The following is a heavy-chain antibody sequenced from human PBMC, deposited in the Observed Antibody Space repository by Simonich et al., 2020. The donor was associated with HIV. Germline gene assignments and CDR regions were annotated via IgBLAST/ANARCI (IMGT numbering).Heavy chain of an antibody. D-gene: IGHD3-10*01. Sequence: QVQLVQSGAEVKKPGASVKVSCKASGYTFTSYYMHWVRQAPGQGLEWMGIINPRGGSTSYAQKFQGRVTMTEDTSTDTAYMELSSLRSEDTAVYYCATDLTSRDYYGSGSYLDYWGQGTLVTVSS. J-gene: IGHJ4*02. CDR2: INPRGGST. V-gene: IGHV1-46*01. CDR1: GYTFTSYY. CDR3: ATDLTSRDYYGSGSYLDY.